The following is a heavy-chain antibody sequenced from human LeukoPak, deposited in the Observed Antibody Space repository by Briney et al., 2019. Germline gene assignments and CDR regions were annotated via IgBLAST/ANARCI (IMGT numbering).Heavy chain of an antibody. Sequence: PETLCLTRTVSGGSISSYYWSWIRQPPGKRLEWIGYIYYSGSTNYNPSLKSRVTISVDTSKNQFSLKLSSVTAADTAVYYCARHGADSSGYYYYYFDYWGQGTLVTVSS. D-gene: IGHD3-22*01. J-gene: IGHJ4*02. CDR2: IYYSGST. CDR1: GGSISSYY. V-gene: IGHV4-59*08. CDR3: ARHGADSSGYYYYYFDY.